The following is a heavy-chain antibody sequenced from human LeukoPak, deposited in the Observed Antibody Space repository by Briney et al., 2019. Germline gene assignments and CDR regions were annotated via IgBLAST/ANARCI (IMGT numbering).Heavy chain of an antibody. CDR2: INPNSGGA. Sequence: ASVKVSCKASGYTFTSYYMHWVRQVPGQGPEWMGWINPNSGGALYAQKFRGRVTMTGDTFTNTAFMELTSLTSDDTAVYYCARDLDSGDIPYWGQGTLVTVSS. J-gene: IGHJ4*02. CDR3: ARDLDSGDIPY. CDR1: GYTFTSYY. D-gene: IGHD3/OR15-3a*01. V-gene: IGHV1-2*02.